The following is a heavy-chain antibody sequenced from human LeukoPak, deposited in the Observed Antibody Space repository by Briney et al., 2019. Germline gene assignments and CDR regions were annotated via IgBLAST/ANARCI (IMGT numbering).Heavy chain of an antibody. CDR3: ARDMSTRVTPISYAFDV. V-gene: IGHV1-46*01. Sequence: ASVKVSCKASENTFTNYYMHWVRHAPGQGLERLGIINPNGGRTAYAQNFQGRVTMTRDTSTTTVYLELSSLRSEDTAVYYCARDMSTRVTPISYAFDVWGQGTMVTVSS. CDR2: INPNGGRT. CDR1: ENTFTNYY. J-gene: IGHJ3*01. D-gene: IGHD4-23*01.